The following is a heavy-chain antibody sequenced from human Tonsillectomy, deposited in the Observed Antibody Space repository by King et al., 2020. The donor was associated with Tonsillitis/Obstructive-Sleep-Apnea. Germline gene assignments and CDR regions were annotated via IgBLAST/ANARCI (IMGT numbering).Heavy chain of an antibody. Sequence: VQLVESGAEVKKPGESLRISCKGSGYSYTSYWINWVRQMPGKGLEWMGRIDPIDSYTNYSPSFQGHVTISADKSIGTAYLQRSNLKASDTDMYYCARLFCSSNYCNYYYGMDVWGQGTTVTVSS. J-gene: IGHJ6*02. CDR2: IDPIDSYT. CDR3: ARLFCSSNYCNYYYGMDV. D-gene: IGHD2-2*01. CDR1: GYSYTSYW. V-gene: IGHV5-10-1*03.